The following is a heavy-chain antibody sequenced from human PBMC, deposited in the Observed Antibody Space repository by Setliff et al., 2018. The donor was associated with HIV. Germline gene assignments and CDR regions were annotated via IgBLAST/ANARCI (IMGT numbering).Heavy chain of an antibody. CDR1: GFRFRTYA. CDR3: ARDVSWRVRTYIDY. Sequence: GVLRLSCVASGFRFRTYAMSWVRQSQGKGLEWVSLISGDGGRATHYSDSVKGRFTISRDNAKNSLYLQMNSLTAEDTAVYYCARDVSWRVRTYIDYWGQGALVTVSS. CDR2: ISGDGGRAT. V-gene: IGHV3-23*01. J-gene: IGHJ4*02. D-gene: IGHD3-3*01.